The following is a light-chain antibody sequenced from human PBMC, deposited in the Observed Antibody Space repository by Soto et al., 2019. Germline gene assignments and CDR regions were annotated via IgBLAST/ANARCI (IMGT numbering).Light chain of an antibody. V-gene: IGLV2-23*03. CDR3: CSYAGSSTFFYV. Sequence: QSALTQPASVSGSPGRSITISCTGTSSDVGSYNLVSWYQQHPGKAPKLMIYEGSKRPSGVSNRFSGSKSGNTASLTISGLQAEDEADYYCCSYAGSSTFFYVFGTGTKLTVL. CDR1: SSDVGSYNL. J-gene: IGLJ1*01. CDR2: EGS.